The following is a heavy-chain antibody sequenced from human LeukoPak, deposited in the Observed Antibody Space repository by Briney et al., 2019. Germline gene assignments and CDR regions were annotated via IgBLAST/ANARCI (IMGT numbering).Heavy chain of an antibody. CDR3: TTDDYGY. D-gene: IGHD3-16*01. J-gene: IGHJ4*02. CDR1: GFTFSSYA. Sequence: GGSLRLSCAASGFTFSSYAMSWVRQTPGKGLEWVGRIQSKTEGWTTDYAAPVKGRFTISRDDSKNTLYLQMNSLKTEDTAVYFCTTDDYGYWGQGTLVNVSS. CDR2: IQSKTEGWTT. V-gene: IGHV3-15*01.